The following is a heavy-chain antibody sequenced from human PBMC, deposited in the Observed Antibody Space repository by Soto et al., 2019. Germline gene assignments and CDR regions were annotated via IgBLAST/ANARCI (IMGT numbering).Heavy chain of an antibody. CDR1: GYSFTSYW. CDR2: IYPGDSDT. J-gene: IGHJ6*02. Sequence: PGESLKISCKGSGYSFTSYWIGWVRQMPGKGLEWMGIIYPGDSDTRYSPSFQGQVTISADKSTSTAYLQWSSLKASDTAMYYCARHPSGGSWRGYYYYGMDVWGQGTTVTVSS. V-gene: IGHV5-51*01. CDR3: ARHPSGGSWRGYYYYGMDV. D-gene: IGHD2-15*01.